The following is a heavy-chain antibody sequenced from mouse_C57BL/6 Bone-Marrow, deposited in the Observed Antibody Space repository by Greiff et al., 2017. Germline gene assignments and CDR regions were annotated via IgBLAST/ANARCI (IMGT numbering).Heavy chain of an antibody. CDR3: AKSTHVYYFDY. CDR2: IYPGSGNT. CDR1: GYTFNDYY. V-gene: IGHV1-76*01. D-gene: IGHD2-1*01. J-gene: IGHJ2*01. Sequence: QVQLLQSGAELVRPGASVKLSCKASGYTFNDYYINWVKQRPGQGLEWIARIYPGSGNTYYNEKFKGKATLTADKSSSTAYMQLSSLTSEDSAVYFCAKSTHVYYFDYWGQGTTLTVSS.